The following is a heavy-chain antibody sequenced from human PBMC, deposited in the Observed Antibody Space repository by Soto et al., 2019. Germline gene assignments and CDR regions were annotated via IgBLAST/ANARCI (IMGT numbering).Heavy chain of an antibody. J-gene: IGHJ5*02. D-gene: IGHD2-15*01. Sequence: GGPLRLPCAASGFTFSSYWMHWVRQAPRKGLVWVSRINIDGSSTSYADSVKGRFTISRDNAKNTLYLQMNSLRVEDTAVFYCARGRGYCSGSSCYVDLWGQGTLVTVSS. V-gene: IGHV3-74*01. CDR3: ARGRGYCSGSSCYVDL. CDR1: GFTFSSYW. CDR2: INIDGSST.